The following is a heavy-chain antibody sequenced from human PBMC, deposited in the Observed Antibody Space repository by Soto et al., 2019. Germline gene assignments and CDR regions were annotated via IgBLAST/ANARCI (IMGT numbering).Heavy chain of an antibody. CDR3: ARHPRDDYNYGGSGIFDY. J-gene: IGHJ4*02. CDR1: GGSISSRTFW. V-gene: IGHV4-39*01. CDR2: MYYSGSS. Sequence: QLQLQESGPGLVKPSETLSLTCSVSGGSISSRTFWWAWIRQPPGKGLEWIGDMYYSGSSYSSPSLQSPVPLSVETSKNQLSLKLNSVTAADTAVYYCARHPRDDYNYGGSGIFDYWGQGTLVTVSS. D-gene: IGHD4-4*01.